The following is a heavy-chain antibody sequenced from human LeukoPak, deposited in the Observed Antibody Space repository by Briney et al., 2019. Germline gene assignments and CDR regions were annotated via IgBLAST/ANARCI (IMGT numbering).Heavy chain of an antibody. V-gene: IGHV1-46*01. CDR2: INPSGGST. J-gene: IGHJ4*02. CDR3: ARDSNLYYDSSGYYPKD. Sequence: GASVKVSCKASGYTFTSYYMHWVRQAPGQGLEWMGIINPSGGSTSYAQKFQGRVTMTRDMSTSTVYMELSSLRSEDTAVYYCARDSNLYYDSSGYYPKDWGQGTLVTVSS. CDR1: GYTFTSYY. D-gene: IGHD3-22*01.